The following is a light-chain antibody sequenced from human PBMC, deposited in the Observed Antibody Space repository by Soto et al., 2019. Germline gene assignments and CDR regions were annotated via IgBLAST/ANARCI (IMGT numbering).Light chain of an antibody. J-gene: IGLJ3*02. CDR3: CSYAGRYALWV. CDR1: SSDVGGYNY. CDR2: DVN. Sequence: QSVLTQPASVSGSPGQSITISCTGTSSDVGGYNYVSWYQQHPDKAPKLMIYDVNKRPSGVPDRFSGSKSGNTASLTISGLQAEDEADYYCCSYAGRYALWVFGGGTKVTVL. V-gene: IGLV2-11*01.